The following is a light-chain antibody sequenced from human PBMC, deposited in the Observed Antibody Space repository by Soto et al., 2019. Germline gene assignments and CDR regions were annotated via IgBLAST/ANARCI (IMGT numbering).Light chain of an antibody. CDR3: QQYYSTPFT. Sequence: DIVMTQSPDSLAASLGERATINCKSSQSVLYSSNNKNYLAWYQQKIGQPPKLLIYWASTRESGVPDRFSGSGSGTDLTLTISSLQAEDVAVYYCQQYYSTPFTFGPGTKVDIK. CDR2: WAS. V-gene: IGKV4-1*01. CDR1: QSVLYSSNNKNY. J-gene: IGKJ3*01.